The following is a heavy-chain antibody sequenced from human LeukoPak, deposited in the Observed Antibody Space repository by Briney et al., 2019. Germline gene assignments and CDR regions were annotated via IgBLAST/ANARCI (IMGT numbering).Heavy chain of an antibody. V-gene: IGHV3-23*01. CDR2: ISGSGGST. J-gene: IGHJ6*03. CDR1: GFTFSSYA. D-gene: IGHD6-19*01. CDR3: AKDNGSGWYSDYYYYYMDV. Sequence: GGSLRLSCAASGFTFSSYAMSWVRQAPGKGLEWVSAISGSGGSTYYADSVKGRFTISRDNSKNTLYLQMNSLRAEDTAVYYCAKDNGSGWYSDYYYYYMDVWGKGTTVTVSS.